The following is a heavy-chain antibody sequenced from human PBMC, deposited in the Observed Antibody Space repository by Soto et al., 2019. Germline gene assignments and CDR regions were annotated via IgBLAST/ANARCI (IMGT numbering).Heavy chain of an antibody. CDR1: GFTFRTYG. Sequence: GGSLRLSCSTSGFTFRTYGMHWVRQAPGKGLEWVAVIANDGSNKEYIESVKGRFTISRDNFRNVLYLDMRGLSIEGTAVYYFVKEKGTCHHFDYWDQERAVTAAS. CDR3: VKEKGTCHHFDY. CDR2: IANDGSNK. D-gene: IGHD1-1*01. V-gene: IGHV3-30*18. J-gene: IGHJ4*02.